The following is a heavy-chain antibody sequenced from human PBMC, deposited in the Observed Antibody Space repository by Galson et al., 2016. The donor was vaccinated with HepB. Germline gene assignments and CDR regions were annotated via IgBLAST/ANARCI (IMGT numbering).Heavy chain of an antibody. CDR1: GYTFTNYE. V-gene: IGHV1-8*01. Sequence: SVKVSCKASGYTFTNYEINWVRQATGQGLEWMGWMNPNSGNTGYAQKFQGRVTMTRNTSISTAYMELSSLRSGGTAVYYCARNSRGFVDRNYYYGLDVWGKGTTVTVSS. D-gene: IGHD6-19*01. CDR2: MNPNSGNT. J-gene: IGHJ6*04. CDR3: ARNSRGFVDRNYYYGLDV.